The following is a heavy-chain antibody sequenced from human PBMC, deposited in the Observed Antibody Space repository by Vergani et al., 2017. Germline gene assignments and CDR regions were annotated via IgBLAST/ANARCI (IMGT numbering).Heavy chain of an antibody. CDR2: IYYSGST. CDR1: GGSISSNY. V-gene: IGHV4-59*01. Sequence: QVQLQESGPGLVKPSETLSLTCTVSGGSISSNYWSWIRQPPGKGLGWIGYIYYSGSTNYNPPLKSRVTISVDTSKNLFSLKLSSVTAADTAVYYCARAGGFGELYWFDPWGQGTLVTVSS. CDR3: ARAGGFGELYWFDP. D-gene: IGHD3-10*01. J-gene: IGHJ5*02.